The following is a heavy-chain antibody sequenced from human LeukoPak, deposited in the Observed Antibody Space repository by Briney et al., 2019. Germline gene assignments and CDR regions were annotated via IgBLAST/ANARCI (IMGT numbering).Heavy chain of an antibody. D-gene: IGHD3-10*01. J-gene: IGHJ5*02. V-gene: IGHV1-24*01. Sequence: ASVKVSCKVSGYTLTELSMYWVRQAPGKGLEWMGGFDPEDGETIYAQKFQGRVTMTEDTSTDTAYMELSSLRSEDTAVYYCATSYYGSGSYFVGWFDPWGQGTLVTVSS. CDR3: ATSYYGSGSYFVGWFDP. CDR1: GYTLTELS. CDR2: FDPEDGET.